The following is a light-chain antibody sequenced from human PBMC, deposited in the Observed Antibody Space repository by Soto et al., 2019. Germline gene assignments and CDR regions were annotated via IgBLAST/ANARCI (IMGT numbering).Light chain of an antibody. CDR2: GSS. Sequence: IVLTQSPGTLSLSPGERVILSCWTSQSISSSDLAWYQHQPGQAPSLLIYGSSRKATGIAGRFRGSGSGSECTLTKSSLEPEDFAEYLCQQYVTTPCTFDQGNKREI. CDR1: QSISSSD. CDR3: QQYVTTPCT. J-gene: IGKJ2*02. V-gene: IGKV3-20*01.